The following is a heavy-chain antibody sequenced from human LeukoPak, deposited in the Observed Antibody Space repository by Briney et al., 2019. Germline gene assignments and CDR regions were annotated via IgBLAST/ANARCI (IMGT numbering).Heavy chain of an antibody. CDR2: IRSKAYGGTT. D-gene: IGHD6-6*01. V-gene: IGHV3-49*03. CDR1: GFTFGDYA. J-gene: IGHJ4*02. CDR3: TRGGGMAARSPPNY. Sequence: GGSLRLSCTTSGFTFGDYAMSWFRQAPGKGLEWVGFIRSKAYGGTTEYAASVKGRFTISRDDSSSLAHLQMNSLKTEDTAVYYCTRGGGMAARSPPNYWGQGTLVTVSS.